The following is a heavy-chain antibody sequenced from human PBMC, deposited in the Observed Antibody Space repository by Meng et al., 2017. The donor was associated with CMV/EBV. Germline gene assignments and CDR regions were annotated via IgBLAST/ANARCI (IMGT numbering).Heavy chain of an antibody. CDR3: ARWRSGLDY. CDR2: LFSGGTT. J-gene: IGHJ4*02. V-gene: IGHV3-53*01. CDR1: GLSVSSNL. Sequence: GESLKISCAASGLSVSSNLMSWVRQAPGKGLEWVSVLFSGGTTNYADSVKGRLTISRDSSQNTLYLQMDSLRAEDTAIYYCARWRSGLDYWGQGTLVTVSS. D-gene: IGHD2-15*01.